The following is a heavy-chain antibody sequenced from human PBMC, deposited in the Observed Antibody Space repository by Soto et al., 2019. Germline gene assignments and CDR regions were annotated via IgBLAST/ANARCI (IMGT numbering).Heavy chain of an antibody. CDR1: GGSISNGYYY. CDR3: SRWVEVSLDYFDS. D-gene: IGHD2-15*01. CDR2: IYHSGRT. V-gene: IGHV4-31*03. Sequence: PSETLSLTCTVSGGSISNGYYYWSWVRRNPGKGLEWIGHIYHSGRTYYNPSLKSRVTISVDTSKNQFSLNLSSVTAADTAVYYCSRWVEVSLDYFDSWGQGTPVTVS. J-gene: IGHJ4*02.